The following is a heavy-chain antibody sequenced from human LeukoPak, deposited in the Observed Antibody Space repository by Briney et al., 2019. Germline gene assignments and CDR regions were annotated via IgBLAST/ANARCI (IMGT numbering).Heavy chain of an antibody. V-gene: IGHV3-23*01. CDR2: ISGGNTA. J-gene: IGHJ3*02. CDR3: AKNILYLAVSGEDAFDM. CDR1: GVTFSSHA. Sequence: PGGSLRLSCAAAGVTFSSHAMSWVRQAPGKGLEWVSTISGGNTAYYADSVKGRFTISRDNSKNTVFLHMSSLRAEDTALYYCAKNILYLAVSGEDAFDMWGQGTMVTVSS. D-gene: IGHD6-19*01.